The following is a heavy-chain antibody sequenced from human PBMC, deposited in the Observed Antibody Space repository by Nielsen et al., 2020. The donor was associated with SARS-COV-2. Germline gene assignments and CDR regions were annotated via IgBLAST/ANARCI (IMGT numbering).Heavy chain of an antibody. CDR2: INHSGST. Sequence: SETLSLTCAVYGGSFSGYYWSWIRQPPGKGLEWIGEINHSGSTNYNPSLKSRVTISVDTSKNQFSLKLSSVTAADTAVYYCARAPRNCSSTSCENYYYYGMDVWGQGTTATVSS. J-gene: IGHJ6*02. V-gene: IGHV4-34*01. D-gene: IGHD2-2*01. CDR1: GGSFSGYY. CDR3: ARAPRNCSSTSCENYYYYGMDV.